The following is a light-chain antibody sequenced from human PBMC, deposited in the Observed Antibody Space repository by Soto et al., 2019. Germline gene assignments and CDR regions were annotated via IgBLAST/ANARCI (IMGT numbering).Light chain of an antibody. CDR1: QGISSW. CDR3: QQYDNLPT. J-gene: IGKJ5*01. CDR2: AAS. Sequence: DIQMTQSPSSVCASVGDRVTIPGRASQGISSWLAWYQLKPGKAPKLLIYAASSLQSGVPSRLSGSGSGTDFTLTIRSLQPEDFATYSCQQYDNLPTFGQGTRLEIK. V-gene: IGKV1-12*01.